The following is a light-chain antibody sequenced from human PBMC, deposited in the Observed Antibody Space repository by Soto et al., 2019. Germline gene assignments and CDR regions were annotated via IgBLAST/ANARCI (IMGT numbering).Light chain of an antibody. J-gene: IGKJ2*01. CDR2: AAT. CDR3: QQYSNWPPYT. Sequence: EIVMTQSPATLSVSPGERATLFCRASQSVHNKLAWYQQKPGQAPRILIYAATTRATGIPVRFSGSVSGTEFTLSISSLQSEDFAMYYCQQYSNWPPYTGGKGTKLEI. CDR1: QSVHNK. V-gene: IGKV3-15*01.